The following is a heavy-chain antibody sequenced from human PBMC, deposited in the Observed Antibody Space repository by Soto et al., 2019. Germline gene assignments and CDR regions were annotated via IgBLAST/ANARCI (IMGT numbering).Heavy chain of an antibody. CDR3: ARDAAAGLNDY. V-gene: IGHV1-3*01. D-gene: IGHD6-13*01. Sequence: ASVKVSCKASGYTFTGYAMHWVRQAPGQRLEWMGWINAGNGNTKYSQKFQGRVTITRDTSASTAYMELSSLRSEDTAVYYCARDAAAGLNDYWGQVTLVTVSS. CDR1: GYTFTGYA. J-gene: IGHJ4*02. CDR2: INAGNGNT.